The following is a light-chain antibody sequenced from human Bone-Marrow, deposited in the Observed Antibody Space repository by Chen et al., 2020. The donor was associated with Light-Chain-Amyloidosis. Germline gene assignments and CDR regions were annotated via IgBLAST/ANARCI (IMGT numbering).Light chain of an antibody. J-gene: IGLJ1*01. CDR2: DVS. CDR1: IGDVGAYNY. CDR3: NSYTTSDTYV. Sequence: QSALTQPASVSGSPGQSITISCTGTIGDVGAYNYVSWYQQHPGKAPKLLIYDVSNRPSGVSNRFSGSKSGSTASLTISGLQAEDEADYYCNSYTTSDTYVFGTGTEVTVL. V-gene: IGLV2-14*03.